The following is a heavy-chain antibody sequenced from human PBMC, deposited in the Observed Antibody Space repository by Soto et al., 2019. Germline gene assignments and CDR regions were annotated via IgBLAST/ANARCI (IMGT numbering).Heavy chain of an antibody. V-gene: IGHV4-59*01. CDR3: ARDIGGYYDSSSYAN. CDR2: IYYSGST. D-gene: IGHD3-22*01. CDR1: GGSISPYY. J-gene: IGHJ4*02. Sequence: QVQLQESGPRLVKPSETLSLTCTVSGGSISPYYWSWIRQPPGRGLEWIGYIYYSGSTNYNPSLKSRVTISVDTSKHQFSLELSSVTAADTAVYYCARDIGGYYDSSSYANWGQGTLVTVSS.